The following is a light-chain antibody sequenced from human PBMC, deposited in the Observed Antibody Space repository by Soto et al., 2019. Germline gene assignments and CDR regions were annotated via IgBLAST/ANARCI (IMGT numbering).Light chain of an antibody. CDR2: GNN. Sequence: QSVLTQPPSVSGAPGERVTISCTGSSSNIGAGYDVHWYQHLPGTAPKLLISGNNNRPSGVPDRFSGSRSGTSASLAISGLRSEDEAVYYCASWDDRLGAVIFGGGTKVTVL. J-gene: IGLJ2*01. V-gene: IGLV1-40*01. CDR3: ASWDDRLGAVI. CDR1: SSNIGAGYD.